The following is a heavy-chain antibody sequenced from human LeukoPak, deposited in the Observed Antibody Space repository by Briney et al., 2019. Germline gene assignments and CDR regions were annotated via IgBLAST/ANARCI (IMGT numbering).Heavy chain of an antibody. CDR3: ARGNRRVLPWLGEEKYNRFDP. Sequence: ASVKVSCKASGYTFTSYYMHWVRQAPGQGLEWMGIINPSGGSTSYAQKFQGRVTMTRDTSTSTVYMELSSLRSEDTAVYYCARGNRRVLPWLGEEKYNRFDPWGPGNLVTVSS. CDR1: GYTFTSYY. D-gene: IGHD3-10*01. V-gene: IGHV1-46*03. CDR2: INPSGGST. J-gene: IGHJ5*02.